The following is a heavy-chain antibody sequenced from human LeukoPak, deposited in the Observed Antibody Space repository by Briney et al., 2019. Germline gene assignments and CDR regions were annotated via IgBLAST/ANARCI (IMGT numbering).Heavy chain of an antibody. J-gene: IGHJ1*01. CDR3: VKADGYCSDGVCYKYFQD. CDR2: ISSNSAYI. CDR1: GFNFDDYA. V-gene: IGHV3-9*03. Sequence: QPGRSLRFSCAASGFNFDDYAMHWVRQGPGMGLEWVSGISSNSAYIAYADSVKGRFTISRDNDKNPLYLQMNSLRPEDMALYFCVKADGYCSDGVCYKYFQDWGLGTLVTVSS. D-gene: IGHD2-8*01.